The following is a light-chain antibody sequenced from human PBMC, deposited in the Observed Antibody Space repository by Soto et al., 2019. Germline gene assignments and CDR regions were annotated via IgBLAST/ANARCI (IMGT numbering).Light chain of an antibody. CDR1: QSISSW. CDR2: RAS. CDR3: QQYSSYPLK. J-gene: IGKJ4*01. Sequence: DIQMTQSPSTLSASVGDTVTITCRASQSISSWLAWYQQKPSQAPKLLIFRASNLATGVPSRFSGSGSGTEFTLTISSLQPDDFATYFCQQYSSYPLKFGGGTKVEIK. V-gene: IGKV1-5*03.